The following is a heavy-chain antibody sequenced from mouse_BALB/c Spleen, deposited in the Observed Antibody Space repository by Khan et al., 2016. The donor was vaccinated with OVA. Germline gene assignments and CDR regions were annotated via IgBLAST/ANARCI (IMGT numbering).Heavy chain of an antibody. V-gene: IGHV14-3*02. CDR3: ARMARK. CDR2: IDPPYGNT. CDR1: DLNIKATY. Sequence: EVHLQESRAELVKSGATVKLSCTASDLNIKATYMHLLKHWPEQGLEWIGRIDPPYGNTKYDQKFQGKPTITADTSSNTAYLQLSSLTSEDTAIYYCARMARKGGQGTTLTVSS. J-gene: IGHJ2*01.